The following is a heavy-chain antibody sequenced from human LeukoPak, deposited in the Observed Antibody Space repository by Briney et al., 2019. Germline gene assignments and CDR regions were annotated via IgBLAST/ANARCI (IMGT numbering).Heavy chain of an antibody. Sequence: GASVKVSCKASGGTFSSYAISWVRQAPGQGLEWMGGIIPIFGTANYAQKFQGRVTMTRDTSISTAYMELSRLRSDDTAVYYCAREVQLTDYWGQGTLVTVSS. D-gene: IGHD5-18*01. J-gene: IGHJ4*02. CDR3: AREVQLTDY. CDR1: GGTFSSYA. V-gene: IGHV1-69*05. CDR2: IIPIFGTA.